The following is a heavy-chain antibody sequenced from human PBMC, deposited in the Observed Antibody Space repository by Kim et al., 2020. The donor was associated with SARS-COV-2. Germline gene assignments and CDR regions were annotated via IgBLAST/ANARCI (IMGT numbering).Heavy chain of an antibody. J-gene: IGHJ5*02. CDR1: GGSISSGGYY. D-gene: IGHD5-12*01. CDR3: ARVDWSGSWFDP. V-gene: IGHV4-31*03. CDR2: IYYSGST. Sequence: SETLSLTCTVSGGSISSGGYYWSWIRQHPGKGLEWIGYIYYSGSTYYNPSLKSRVTISVDTSKNQFSLKLSSVTAADTAVYYCARVDWSGSWFDPWGQGTLVTVSS.